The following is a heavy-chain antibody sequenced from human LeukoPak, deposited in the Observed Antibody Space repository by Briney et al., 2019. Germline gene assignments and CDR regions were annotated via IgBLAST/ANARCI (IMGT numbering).Heavy chain of an antibody. D-gene: IGHD5-12*01. V-gene: IGHV2-5*01. J-gene: IGHJ3*02. Sequence: SGPTLVRPTQTLTLTCTFSGFSLSTFEVGVGWIRQPPGKTLEWLSLIYWNDDKRYSPYLKSRLTITKDTSKNQVVLTMTNMDPVDTATYYCAHRRVRSGYAAFDIWGQGTMVTVSS. CDR1: GFSLSTFEVG. CDR2: IYWNDDK. CDR3: AHRRVRSGYAAFDI.